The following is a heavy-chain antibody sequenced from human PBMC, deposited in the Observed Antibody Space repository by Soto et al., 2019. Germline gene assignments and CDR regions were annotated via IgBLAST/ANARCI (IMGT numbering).Heavy chain of an antibody. V-gene: IGHV4-59*01. CDR2: IYYSGST. Sequence: PSETLSLTCTVSGGSISSYYWSWIRQPPGKGLEWIGYIYYSGSTNYNPSLKSRVTISVDTSKNQFSLKLSSVTAADTAVYYCARGNWIVDYWGQGTLVTVSS. CDR3: ARGNWIVDY. D-gene: IGHD1-1*01. J-gene: IGHJ4*02. CDR1: GGSISSYY.